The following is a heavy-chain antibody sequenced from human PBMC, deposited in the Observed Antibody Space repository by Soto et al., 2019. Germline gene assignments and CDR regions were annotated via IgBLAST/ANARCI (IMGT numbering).Heavy chain of an antibody. CDR1: GYTFTIYT. Sequence: QVQLVQSGAEVKKPGSSVKVSCKSSGYTFTIYTVTWVRQAPGQGLEWMGRIIPIFTQTNYAQKFKDRVTITADKATRTVYMELSGLRYEETAVYYCARGGVGAAGGMDVWGQGTTVTVSS. CDR3: ARGGVGAAGGMDV. CDR2: IIPIFTQT. D-gene: IGHD1-26*01. J-gene: IGHJ6*02. V-gene: IGHV1-69*08.